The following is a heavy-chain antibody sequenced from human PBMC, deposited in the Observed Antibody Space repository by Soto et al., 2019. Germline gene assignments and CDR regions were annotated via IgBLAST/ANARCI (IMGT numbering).Heavy chain of an antibody. CDR3: ARQMFCGGGTCSSLT. Sequence: PSETLSLTCSVSDGSISSSSYYWGWIRQPPGKGLEWMGSIFYGGNTNYNPSLKTRVTISVDRSKNQFSLKLSSVTAADTAVYFCARQMFCGGGTCSSLTWGQGALVTVSS. CDR2: IFYGGNT. V-gene: IGHV4-39*01. D-gene: IGHD2-15*01. J-gene: IGHJ5*02. CDR1: DGSISSSSYY.